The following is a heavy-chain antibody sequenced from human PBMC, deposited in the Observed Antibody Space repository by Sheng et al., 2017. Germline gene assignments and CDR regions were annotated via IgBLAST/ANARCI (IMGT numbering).Heavy chain of an antibody. CDR3: ARDSSGWTGVDY. Sequence: QVQLQESGPGLVKPSETLSLTCAVSGYSISSGYYWGWIRQPPGKGLEWIGSIYHSGSTYYNPSLKSRVTISVDTSKNQFSLKLSSVTAADTAVYYCARDSSGWTGVDYWGQGTLVTVSS. CDR1: GYSISSGYY. CDR2: IYHSGST. V-gene: IGHV4-38-2*02. D-gene: IGHD6-19*01. J-gene: IGHJ4*02.